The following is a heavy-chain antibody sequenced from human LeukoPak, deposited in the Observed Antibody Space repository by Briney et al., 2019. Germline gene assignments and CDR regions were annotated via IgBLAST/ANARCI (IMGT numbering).Heavy chain of an antibody. CDR2: IQNDASTE. D-gene: IGHD2-2*01. CDR1: GFIFSHYG. CDR3: AKDGRGYAIDY. V-gene: IGHV3-30*02. J-gene: IGHJ4*02. Sequence: GGSLRLSCAASGFIFSHYGMHWVRQAPGKGLEWVAVIQNDASTENFADSVKGRFTISRDNSKNTLYLQMNSLRAEDTAVYYCAKDGRGYAIDYWGQGTLVTVSS.